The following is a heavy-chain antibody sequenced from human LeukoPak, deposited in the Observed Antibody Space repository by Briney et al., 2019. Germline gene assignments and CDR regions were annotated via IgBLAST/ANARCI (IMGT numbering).Heavy chain of an antibody. D-gene: IGHD2-2*01. Sequence: GGSLRLSCAASGDYWMHWVRQAPGKGLVWVSHINSDGSWTGYADSVKGRFTISKDNAKNTVYLQMNNLRAEDTAVYYCVSFYETYWGRGTLVTVSS. CDR3: VSFYETY. V-gene: IGHV3-74*01. CDR1: GDYW. CDR2: INSDGSWT. J-gene: IGHJ4*02.